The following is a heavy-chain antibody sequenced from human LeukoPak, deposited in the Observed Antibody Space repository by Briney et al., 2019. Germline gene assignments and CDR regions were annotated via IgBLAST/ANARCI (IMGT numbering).Heavy chain of an antibody. V-gene: IGHV3-23*01. CDR1: GFTFSSYA. J-gene: IGHJ6*04. CDR3: AKDQDFWSGLTGVPRDV. Sequence: PRGSLRLSCAASGFTFSSYAMSWVRQAPGKGLEWVSAISGSGGSTYYADSVKGSITISRDNSKNTLYLQMNSLRAEDTAVYYCAKDQDFWSGLTGVPRDVWGKGTTVTVSS. CDR2: ISGSGGST. D-gene: IGHD3-3*01.